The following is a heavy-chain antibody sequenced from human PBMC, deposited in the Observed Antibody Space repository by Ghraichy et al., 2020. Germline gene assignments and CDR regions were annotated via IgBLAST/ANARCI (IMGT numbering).Heavy chain of an antibody. CDR3: GRGSYGGNFELDY. J-gene: IGHJ4*02. D-gene: IGHD4-23*01. CDR1: GFTVSSNY. V-gene: IGHV3-66*01. CDR2: IYSGGST. Sequence: GGSLRLSCAASGFTVSSNYMSWVRQAPGKGLEWVSVIYSGGSTYYAETVKGRFNIIRDKSKNTLYLQMNSLRAEDTAVYYCGRGSYGGNFELDYSGQGTLVAVSS.